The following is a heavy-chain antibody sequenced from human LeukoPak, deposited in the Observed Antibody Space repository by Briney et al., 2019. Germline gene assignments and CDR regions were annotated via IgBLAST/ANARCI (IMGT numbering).Heavy chain of an antibody. V-gene: IGHV4-30-2*01. CDR1: GGSISSGGYY. CDR3: ARVATMVRGLETYFDY. J-gene: IGHJ4*02. CDR2: IYHSGST. D-gene: IGHD3-10*01. Sequence: SETLSLTCTVSGGSISSGGYYWSWIRQHPGKGLEWIGYIYHSGSTYYNPSLKSRVTISVDRSKNQFSLKLSSVTAADTAVYYCARVATMVRGLETYFDYWGQGTLVTVSS.